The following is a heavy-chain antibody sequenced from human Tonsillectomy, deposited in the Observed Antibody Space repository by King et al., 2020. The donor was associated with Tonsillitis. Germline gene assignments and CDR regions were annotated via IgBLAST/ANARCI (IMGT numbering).Heavy chain of an antibody. D-gene: IGHD2-8*01. CDR2: IKQDGNGK. CDR3: VATPNYYYFDN. V-gene: IGHV3-7*01. J-gene: IGHJ4*02. Sequence: VQLVESGGGLVQPGGSLGLSCVASGFIFTNYWMVWVRQAPGKGREWVASIKQDGNGKYYVDSVKGRFSISRDNAKNSLYLQMNSLRVDDTAVYYCVATPNYYYFDNWGQGTLVTVSS. CDR1: GFIFTNYW.